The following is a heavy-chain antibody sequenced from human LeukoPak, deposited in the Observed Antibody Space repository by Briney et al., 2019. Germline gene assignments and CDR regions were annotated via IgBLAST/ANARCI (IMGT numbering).Heavy chain of an antibody. CDR2: ISSSSSTI. J-gene: IGHJ4*02. CDR3: ARDSLNFDY. V-gene: IGHV3-48*01. CDR1: GFTFSSYS. Sequence: GGSLRLSCAASGFTFSSYSMNWVRQAPGKGLEWVSYISSSSSTIYYADSVKGRFTISRDNAKNSLYLQMNSLRAEDTAVYYCARDSLNFDYWGQGTLVTVSS.